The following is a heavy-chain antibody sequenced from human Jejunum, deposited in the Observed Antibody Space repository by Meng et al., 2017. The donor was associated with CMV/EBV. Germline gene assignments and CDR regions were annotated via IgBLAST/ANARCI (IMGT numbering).Heavy chain of an antibody. CDR2: TYSSGAI. V-gene: IGHV4-61*01. Sequence: SGDSVGIGSNHWSWIRQPPGKGLESIGHTYSSGAINYNPSLGSRVTISIDTSKNQFSLKLSSVTAADTAVYYCATFIVGAGGRGSWGQGTLVTVSS. D-gene: IGHD6-19*01. CDR1: GDSVGIGSNH. J-gene: IGHJ5*02. CDR3: ATFIVGAGGRGS.